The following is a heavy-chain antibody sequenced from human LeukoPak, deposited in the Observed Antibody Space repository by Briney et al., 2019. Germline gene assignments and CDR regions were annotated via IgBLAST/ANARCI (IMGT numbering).Heavy chain of an antibody. CDR2: ISSSSSYI. Sequence: GGSLRLSCAASGFTFSSYSMNWVRQAPGKGLEWVSSISSSSSYICYADSVKGRFTISRDNAKNSLYLQMNSLRAEDTAMYYCARGDYGDYAAPPDYWGQGTLVTVSS. J-gene: IGHJ4*02. CDR3: ARGDYGDYAAPPDY. D-gene: IGHD4-17*01. CDR1: GFTFSSYS. V-gene: IGHV3-21*01.